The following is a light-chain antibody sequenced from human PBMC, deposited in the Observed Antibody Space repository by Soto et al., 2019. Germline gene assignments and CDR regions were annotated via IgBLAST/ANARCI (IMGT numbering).Light chain of an antibody. J-gene: IGLJ1*01. CDR2: DVH. CDR1: RDDVGGYNY. CDR3: NSYAGRNNFV. Sequence: QSALTQPPSASGSPGQSITISCTGSRDDVGGYNYVSWYQQHPGKAPKLIIYDVHKRPSGVPDRFSGSKSYNTASLTVSGLQTEEEADYYCNSYAGRNNFVFGTGTKLTVL. V-gene: IGLV2-8*01.